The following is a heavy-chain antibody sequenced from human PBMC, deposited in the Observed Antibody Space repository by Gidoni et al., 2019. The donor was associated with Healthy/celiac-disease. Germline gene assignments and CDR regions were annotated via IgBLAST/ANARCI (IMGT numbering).Heavy chain of an antibody. Sequence: QVQLQESGPGLVQPSQHLSLTCTVSGGSTSSGSYYWSWIRQPAGKGLEWIGRIYTSGSTNYNPSLKSRVTISVDTSKNQFSLKLSSVTAADTAVYYCAREGAYCGGDCYYSWGQGTLVTVSS. CDR1: GGSTSSGSYY. J-gene: IGHJ4*02. D-gene: IGHD2-21*02. V-gene: IGHV4-61*02. CDR3: AREGAYCGGDCYYS. CDR2: IYTSGST.